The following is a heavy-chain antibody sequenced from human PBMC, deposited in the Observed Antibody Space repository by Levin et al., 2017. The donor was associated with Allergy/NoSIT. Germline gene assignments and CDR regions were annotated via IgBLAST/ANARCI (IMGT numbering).Heavy chain of an antibody. Sequence: PGGSLSLSFFFSFFPLLSSSLHWVRQAPGKGLEWVAVMSYDGSKKYYTDSVKGRFTLSLSHSNNTLYLHMNSLRLDDTAIYYCAKEGASTGTFDCWGQGTLVTVSS. CDR1: FFPLLSSS. J-gene: IGHJ4*02. V-gene: IGHV3-30*18. D-gene: IGHD1-7*01. CDR3: AKEGASTGTFDC. CDR2: MSYDGSKK.